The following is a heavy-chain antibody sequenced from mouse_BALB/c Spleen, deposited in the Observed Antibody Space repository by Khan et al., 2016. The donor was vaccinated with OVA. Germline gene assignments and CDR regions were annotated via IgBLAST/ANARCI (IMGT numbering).Heavy chain of an antibody. J-gene: IGHJ3*01. V-gene: IGHV1-7*01. CDR2: INPSTGYT. Sequence: QIQFVQSGAELAKPGASVKMSCKASGYSFTSYWMHWVKQRLGQGLEWIGYINPSTGYTDYNQRFKDKTTLTADKSSSTAYMQLSSLTSEESAVYYCANHGSSSAWLTYWGQGTLVTVSA. CDR1: GYSFTSYW. D-gene: IGHD1-1*01. CDR3: ANHGSSSAWLTY.